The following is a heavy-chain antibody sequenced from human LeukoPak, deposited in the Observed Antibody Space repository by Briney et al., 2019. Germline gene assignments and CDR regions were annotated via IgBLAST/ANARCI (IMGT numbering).Heavy chain of an antibody. CDR1: GFTFSSYA. CDR3: ARVVPYYYGMDV. J-gene: IGHJ6*02. Sequence: GGSLRLSCAASGFTFSSYAMSWVRQAPGKGLEWVSVIYSGGSTYYADSVKGRFTISRHNSKNTLYLQMNSLRAEDTAVYYCARVVPYYYGMDVWGQGTTVTVSS. V-gene: IGHV3-53*04. CDR2: IYSGGST.